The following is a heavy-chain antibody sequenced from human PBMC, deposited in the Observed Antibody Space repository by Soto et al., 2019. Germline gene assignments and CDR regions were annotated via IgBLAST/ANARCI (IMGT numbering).Heavy chain of an antibody. Sequence: KPSETLSLTCTVSGGSISSYYWSWIRQPPGKGLEWIGYIYYSGSTNYNPSLKSRVTISVDASKNQFSLKLSSVTAADTAVYYCARAPGYSSSSFIYWGQGTLVTVSS. V-gene: IGHV4-59*01. J-gene: IGHJ4*02. D-gene: IGHD6-6*01. CDR1: GGSISSYY. CDR2: IYYSGST. CDR3: ARAPGYSSSSFIY.